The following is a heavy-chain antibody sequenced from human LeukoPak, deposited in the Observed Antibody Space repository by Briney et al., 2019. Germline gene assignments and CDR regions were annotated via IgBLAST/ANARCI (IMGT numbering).Heavy chain of an antibody. V-gene: IGHV3-66*01. CDR1: GFTVSSSY. CDR3: ARNYYDSSAYYYFDY. J-gene: IGHJ4*02. CDR2: IYSGGGT. D-gene: IGHD3-22*01. Sequence: GGSLRLSCAASGFTVSSSYMNWVRPAPGKGLEWVSLIYSGGGTYYADSVKGRFTISRDNSKNTLYLQMNSLRAEDTAVYYCARNYYDSSAYYYFDYWGQGTLVTVSS.